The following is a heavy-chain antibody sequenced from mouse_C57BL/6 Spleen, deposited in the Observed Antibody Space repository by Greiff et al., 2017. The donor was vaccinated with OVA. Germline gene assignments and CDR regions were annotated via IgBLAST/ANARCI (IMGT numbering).Heavy chain of an antibody. CDR2: ISSGGSYT. CDR1: GFTFSSYG. V-gene: IGHV5-6*01. CDR3: ARDYKGYFDY. D-gene: IGHD2-12*01. J-gene: IGHJ2*01. Sequence: EVQLVESGGDLVKPGGSLKLSCAASGFTFSSYGMSWVRQTPDKRLEWVATISSGGSYTYYPDSVKGRCTISRDNAKNTLYLQMSRLKSEDTAMYYCARDYKGYFDYWGQGTTLTVSS.